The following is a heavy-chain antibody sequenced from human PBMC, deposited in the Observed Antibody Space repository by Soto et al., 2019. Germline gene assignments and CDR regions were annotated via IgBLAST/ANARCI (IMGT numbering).Heavy chain of an antibody. D-gene: IGHD2-2*01. CDR2: ISFDGSNK. CDR1: GFPFSSYT. V-gene: IGHV3-30-3*01. CDR3: ARDLLVPAADYYYGMDV. J-gene: IGHJ6*02. Sequence: QAGGSLRLSCTASGFPFSSYTMHWLRRAPGKGLEWVGIISFDGSNKYYADSVKGRFTISRDNSKNTLYLQMNSLRAEDTAVYYCARDLLVPAADYYYGMDVWGQGTTVTVSS.